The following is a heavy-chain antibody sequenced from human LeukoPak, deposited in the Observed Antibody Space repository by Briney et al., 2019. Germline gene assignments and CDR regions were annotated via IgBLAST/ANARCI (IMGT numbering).Heavy chain of an antibody. Sequence: SETLSLTCAVYGGSFSGYYWSWIRQPPGKGLEWIGEINHSGSTNYNPSLKSRVIISVDTSKNQFSLKLSSVTAADTAVYYCARLRSGYDAFDIWGQGTMVTVSS. J-gene: IGHJ3*02. D-gene: IGHD3-10*01. CDR3: ARLRSGYDAFDI. V-gene: IGHV4-34*01. CDR2: INHSGST. CDR1: GGSFSGYY.